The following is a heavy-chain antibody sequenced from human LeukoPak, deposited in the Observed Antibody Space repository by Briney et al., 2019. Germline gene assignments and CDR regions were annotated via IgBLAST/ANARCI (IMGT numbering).Heavy chain of an antibody. Sequence: ASVKVSCKASGYTFTSYGISWVRQAPGQGLEWMGRISAYNGNTNYAQKLQGRVTMTTDTSTSTAYMELRSLRSDDTAVYYCARSSQVATRYYYYYMDVWGKGTTVTVSS. J-gene: IGHJ6*03. CDR3: ARSSQVATRYYYYYMDV. V-gene: IGHV1-18*01. CDR1: GYTFTSYG. D-gene: IGHD5-12*01. CDR2: ISAYNGNT.